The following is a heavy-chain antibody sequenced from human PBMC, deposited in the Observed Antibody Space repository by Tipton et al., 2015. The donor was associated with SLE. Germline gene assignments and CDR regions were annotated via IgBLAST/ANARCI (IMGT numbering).Heavy chain of an antibody. CDR2: IYYSGST. J-gene: IGHJ5*02. Sequence: TLSLTCTVSGGSISSGGYYWSWLRQHPGKGLEWIGYIYYSGSTYYNPSLKSRVTISVDTSKNQFSLKLSSVTAADTAVYYCASGDYYDSPGWFDPWGQETLVTVSS. CDR1: GGSISSGGYY. D-gene: IGHD3-22*01. CDR3: ASGDYYDSPGWFDP. V-gene: IGHV4-31*03.